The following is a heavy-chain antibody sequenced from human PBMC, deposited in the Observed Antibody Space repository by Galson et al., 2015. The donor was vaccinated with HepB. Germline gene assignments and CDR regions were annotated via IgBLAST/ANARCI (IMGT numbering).Heavy chain of an antibody. CDR2: ISGYDGST. V-gene: IGHV1-18*04. Sequence: SVKVSCKASGYSFTSYGISWLRQAPGQGLEWMGWISGYDGSTNYPQTLQGRVIMTTDRSTNTGYMEVRSVRSDDTAIYYCARDSRLELRLNNYYYYGMDVWGQGTTVNVSS. D-gene: IGHD1-7*01. CDR3: ARDSRLELRLNNYYYYGMDV. CDR1: GYSFTSYG. J-gene: IGHJ6*02.